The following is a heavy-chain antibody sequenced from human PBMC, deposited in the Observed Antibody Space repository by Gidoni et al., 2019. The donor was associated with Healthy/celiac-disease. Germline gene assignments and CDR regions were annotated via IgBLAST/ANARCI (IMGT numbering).Heavy chain of an antibody. Sequence: EVQLVESGGGLVQPGRSLRLSCAASGFTFAAYAMHWVRQAPGKGLEWVSGISWNSGSIGYADSVKGRFTISRDNAKNSLYLQMNSLRAEDTALYYCAKGADSSGWSTFHYWGQGTLVTVSS. CDR1: GFTFAAYA. CDR2: ISWNSGSI. D-gene: IGHD6-19*01. CDR3: AKGADSSGWSTFHY. J-gene: IGHJ4*02. V-gene: IGHV3-9*01.